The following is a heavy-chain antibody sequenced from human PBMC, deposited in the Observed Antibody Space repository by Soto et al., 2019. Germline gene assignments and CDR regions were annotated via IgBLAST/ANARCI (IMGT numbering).Heavy chain of an antibody. V-gene: IGHV3-48*02. Sequence: EVQLVESGGGLVQPGGSLRLSCAASGFTFSSYSMNWVRQAPGKGLEWVSYISSSSSTIYYADSVKGRFTISRDNAKNSLYLQMNSLRDEETAVYYCARLWKNYARIFDIWGQGTMVTVSS. J-gene: IGHJ3*02. D-gene: IGHD1-7*01. CDR1: GFTFSSYS. CDR3: ARLWKNYARIFDI. CDR2: ISSSSSTI.